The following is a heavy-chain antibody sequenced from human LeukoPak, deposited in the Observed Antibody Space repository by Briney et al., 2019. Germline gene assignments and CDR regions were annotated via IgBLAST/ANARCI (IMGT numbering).Heavy chain of an antibody. D-gene: IGHD3-22*01. CDR3: ASTTYYYDSSGSVDAFDI. Sequence: SQTLSLTCTVSGGSISGGGYYWSWIRQHPGKGLEWIGSIYYSGSTYYNPSLKSRVTISVDTSKNQFSLKLSSVTAADTAVYYCASTTYYYDSSGSVDAFDIWGQGTMVTVSS. CDR1: GGSISGGGYY. J-gene: IGHJ3*02. V-gene: IGHV4-39*07. CDR2: IYYSGST.